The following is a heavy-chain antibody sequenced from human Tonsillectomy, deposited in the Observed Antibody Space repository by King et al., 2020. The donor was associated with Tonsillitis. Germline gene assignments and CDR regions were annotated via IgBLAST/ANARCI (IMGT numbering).Heavy chain of an antibody. D-gene: IGHD1-14*01. V-gene: IGHV3-7*03. CDR1: GFTFSSYW. Sequence: EVQLVESGGGLVQPGGSLRLSCAASGFTFSSYWMSWVRQAPGKGLEWVANIKQDGSEAYYVDSVTGRHTISRDNAENSLYLQINSLRAEDTAVYYCARDSLTATRAFDLWGRGTLVTVSS. J-gene: IGHJ2*01. CDR3: ARDSLTATRAFDL. CDR2: IKQDGSEA.